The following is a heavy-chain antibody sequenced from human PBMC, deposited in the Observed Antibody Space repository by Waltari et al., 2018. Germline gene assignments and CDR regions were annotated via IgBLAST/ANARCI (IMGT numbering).Heavy chain of an antibody. Sequence: QVHLVESGGGVVHPGGSLRLSCAASGLTFSDSGMPWVRQTPGKGLEWVAFIRYDGNTIYDADSVKGRFTISRDNAKNVLYLQMNSLRPEDTAVYYCAKDGDYSLPGYDAFDVWGQGTMVTVS. V-gene: IGHV3-30*02. CDR3: AKDGDYSLPGYDAFDV. D-gene: IGHD4-17*01. J-gene: IGHJ3*01. CDR1: GLTFSDSG. CDR2: IRYDGNTI.